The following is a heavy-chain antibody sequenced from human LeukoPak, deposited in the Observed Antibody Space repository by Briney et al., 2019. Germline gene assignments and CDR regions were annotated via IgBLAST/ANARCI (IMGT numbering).Heavy chain of an antibody. J-gene: IGHJ4*02. Sequence: SETLSLTCTVSGGSITTSSYYWGWIRQPPEKGLEWIGSIYYTGGTYYSPSLKSRVTISVDTSKNQFSLKLSSVTAADTAVYYCARHGGTRVTLVEVYYFDYWGQGTLVTVSS. CDR1: GGSITTSSYY. CDR3: ARHGGTRVTLVEVYYFDY. CDR2: IYYTGGT. V-gene: IGHV4-39*01. D-gene: IGHD4-11*01.